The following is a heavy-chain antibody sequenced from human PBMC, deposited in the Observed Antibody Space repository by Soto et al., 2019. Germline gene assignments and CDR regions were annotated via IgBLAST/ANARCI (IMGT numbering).Heavy chain of an antibody. CDR3: ATGRSDSGWYEGHF. Sequence: SETLSLTCTVSNDSIRSGTYYWAWIRQPPGRGLEWMGSLSYLGTTDYNPSLKSRVTISKDASKNQFPLKLTSVTAADTAVYYCATGRSDSGWYEGHFWGRGTLVTVS. V-gene: IGHV4-39*01. CDR2: LSYLGTT. CDR1: NDSIRSGTYY. D-gene: IGHD6-19*01. J-gene: IGHJ4*02.